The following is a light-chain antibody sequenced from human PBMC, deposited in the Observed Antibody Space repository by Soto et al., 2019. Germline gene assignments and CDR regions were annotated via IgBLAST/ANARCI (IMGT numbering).Light chain of an antibody. J-gene: IGKJ2*01. Sequence: DIQMTQSPSTLSASVGDGVTITCRASQSIGSGLAWYQQKPGKAPKLLIYKATNLQTVVPSRFSGSGSGTDFSLTISSLQPVDSATYYCQKYTDFQYTFGQGTKVEI. CDR2: KAT. CDR3: QKYTDFQYT. V-gene: IGKV1-5*03. CDR1: QSIGSG.